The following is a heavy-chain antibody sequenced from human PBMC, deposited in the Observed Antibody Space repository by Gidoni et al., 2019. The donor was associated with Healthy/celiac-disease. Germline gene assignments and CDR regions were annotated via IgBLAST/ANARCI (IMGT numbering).Heavy chain of an antibody. Sequence: EVQLVQSGAEVKKPGESRRISWKGSGYSFTSYWIGWVRQMPGKGLEGMGIISPGDSDTRYRPSFQGQVTLSADKSIRTAYLQWSSLKASDTAMYYCAISGTSYYYYMDVWGKGTTVTVSS. J-gene: IGHJ6*03. D-gene: IGHD1-7*01. V-gene: IGHV5-51*01. CDR1: GYSFTSYW. CDR2: ISPGDSDT. CDR3: AISGTSYYYYMDV.